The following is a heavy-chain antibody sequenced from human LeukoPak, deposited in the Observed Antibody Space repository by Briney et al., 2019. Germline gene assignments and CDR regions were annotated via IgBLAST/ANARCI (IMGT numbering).Heavy chain of an antibody. CDR2: INHSGST. CDR1: GGSFSGYY. D-gene: IGHD6-13*01. CDR3: ARRGPIAAAGNYAPGYFQH. V-gene: IGHV4-34*01. J-gene: IGHJ1*01. Sequence: SETLSLTCAVYGGSFSGYYWSWIRQPPGKGLEWIGEINHSGSTNYNPSLKSRVTISVDTSKNQSSLKLSSVTAADTAVYYCARRGPIAAAGNYAPGYFQHWGQGTLVTVSS.